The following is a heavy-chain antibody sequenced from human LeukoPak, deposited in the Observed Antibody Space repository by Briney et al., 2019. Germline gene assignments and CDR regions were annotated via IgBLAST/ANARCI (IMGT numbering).Heavy chain of an antibody. D-gene: IGHD6-13*01. CDR2: MSPNSGNT. V-gene: IGHV1-8*01. Sequence: GASVKISCKASGYTFTSYDINWMRQATGQGLEWMGWMSPNSGNTGYAQKFQGRVTMTTDTSTSTVYLDLRSLRSDDTAVYYCARAAGGGYFDFWGQGTLVTVSS. J-gene: IGHJ4*02. CDR1: GYTFTSYD. CDR3: ARAAGGGYFDF.